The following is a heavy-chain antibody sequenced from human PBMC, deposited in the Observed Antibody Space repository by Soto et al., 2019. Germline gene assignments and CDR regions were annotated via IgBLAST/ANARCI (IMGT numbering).Heavy chain of an antibody. D-gene: IGHD3-3*01. J-gene: IGHJ5*02. CDR3: ATPYDFWSGFSP. CDR2: FDPEDGET. Sequence: GASVKVSCKVSGYTLTKLSVHWVRQAPGKGLEWMGGFDPEDGETVYALKFQGRVTMTEDTSTDTAYMELSSLRSEDTAVYYCATPYDFWSGFSPWGQGTLVTVSS. V-gene: IGHV1-24*01. CDR1: GYTLTKLS.